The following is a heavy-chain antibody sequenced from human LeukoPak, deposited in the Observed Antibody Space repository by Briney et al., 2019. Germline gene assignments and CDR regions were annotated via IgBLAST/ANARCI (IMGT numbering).Heavy chain of an antibody. CDR3: ARERGSSWPYYYYYYGMDV. D-gene: IGHD6-13*01. V-gene: IGHV1-18*01. Sequence: ASVKVSCKASGYTFTSYGISWVRQAPGQGLERMGWISAYNGNTNYAQKLQGRVTMTTDTSTSTAYMELRSLRSDDTAVYYCARERGSSWPYYYYYYGMDVWGQGTTVTVSS. CDR2: ISAYNGNT. J-gene: IGHJ6*02. CDR1: GYTFTSYG.